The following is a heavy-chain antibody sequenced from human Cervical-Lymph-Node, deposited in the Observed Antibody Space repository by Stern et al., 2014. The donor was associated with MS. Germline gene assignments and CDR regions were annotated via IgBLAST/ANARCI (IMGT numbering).Heavy chain of an antibody. Sequence: EVQLVESGGGLVQPGGSLRISCVGSGFNFSNYWMDWVRQAPGRELVWVSRISYDEGTTNYADSVKGRFTISRDNSRNTLYLHMSSLRDEDTAVYFWVRAAYPFQYWGQGTLVTVSS. CDR2: ISYDEGTT. CDR1: GFNFSNYW. D-gene: IGHD2/OR15-2a*01. V-gene: IGHV3-74*02. CDR3: VRAAYPFQY. J-gene: IGHJ4*02.